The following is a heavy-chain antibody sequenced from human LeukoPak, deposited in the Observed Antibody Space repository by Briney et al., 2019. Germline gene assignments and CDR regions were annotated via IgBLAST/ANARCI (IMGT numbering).Heavy chain of an antibody. D-gene: IGHD6-13*01. CDR2: IGSKVFNYAT. Sequence: GGSLRLSCAASGFTFSGCAVHWVRQAPGKGLEWVGRIGSKVFNYATVYAASVEGRFTISRDDSKHTAFLQMNSLKTEDTAVYYCTRHLDGIAAYDYWGQGSLVTVSS. CDR1: GFTFSGCA. CDR3: TRHLDGIAAYDY. J-gene: IGHJ4*02. V-gene: IGHV3-73*01.